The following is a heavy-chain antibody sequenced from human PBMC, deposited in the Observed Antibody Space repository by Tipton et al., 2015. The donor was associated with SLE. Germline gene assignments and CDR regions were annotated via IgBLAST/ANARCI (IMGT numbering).Heavy chain of an antibody. CDR3: ASRGRWELPTDY. D-gene: IGHD4-23*01. Sequence: TLSLTCTVSGDSIISGSYYWGWIRQPPGKGLEWIGSVFSGGNAYYNPSLKSRVTVSVDTSKTQLSLRLSSVTAADTAVYYCASRGRWELPTDYWGQGTLVTVSS. J-gene: IGHJ4*02. CDR1: GDSIISGSYY. CDR2: VFSGGNA. V-gene: IGHV4-39*07.